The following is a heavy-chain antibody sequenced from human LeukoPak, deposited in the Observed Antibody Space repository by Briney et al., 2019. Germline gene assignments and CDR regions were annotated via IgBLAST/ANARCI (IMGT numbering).Heavy chain of an antibody. CDR3: ARDGSWYYFDY. CDR2: IYSSGST. J-gene: IGHJ4*02. Sequence: SETLSLTCTVSGAXISSYYWSWIRQPAGKGREWIGRIYSSGSTNYNPSLKSRVTMSVDTSKNQFSLKLSSVTAADTAVYYCARDGSWYYFDYWGQGTLVTVSS. CDR1: GAXISSYY. D-gene: IGHD1-26*01. V-gene: IGHV4-4*07.